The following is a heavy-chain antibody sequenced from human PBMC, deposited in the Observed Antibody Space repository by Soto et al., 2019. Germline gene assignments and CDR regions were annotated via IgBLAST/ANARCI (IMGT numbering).Heavy chain of an antibody. CDR3: AVTTGY. V-gene: IGHV1-8*02. D-gene: IGHD4-17*01. J-gene: IGHJ4*02. CDR2: VSPDHNNA. CDR1: GYTFTDYD. Sequence: QVRVLQSGVEEKKPGASVKVSCKTSGYTFTDYDINWVRQAPGQGLEWMGWVSPDHNNAGYAQKFQGRVTMTTNNSINTAYMELTSLRFEDTAVYYCAVTTGYWGQGSMVTVSS.